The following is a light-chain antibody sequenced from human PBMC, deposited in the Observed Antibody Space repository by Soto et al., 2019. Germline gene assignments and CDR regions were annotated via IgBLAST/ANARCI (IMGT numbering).Light chain of an antibody. Sequence: QSVLTQPASVSGSPGQSITISCTGTSRDVGGYNSVSWYQQQPGKAPKLMIYDVSNRPSGVSNRFSGSKSGNTASLTISGLQAEDEGDYYCSSYTTGGSYVFGAGTKLTVL. CDR3: SSYTTGGSYV. CDR1: SRDVGGYNS. CDR2: DVS. J-gene: IGLJ1*01. V-gene: IGLV2-14*01.